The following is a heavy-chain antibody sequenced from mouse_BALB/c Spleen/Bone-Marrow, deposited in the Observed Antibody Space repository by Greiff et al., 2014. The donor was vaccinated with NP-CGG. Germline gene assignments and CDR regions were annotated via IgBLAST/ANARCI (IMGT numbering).Heavy chain of an antibody. CDR2: ISNLAYSI. V-gene: IGHV5-15*02. J-gene: IGHJ4*01. CDR1: GFTFSDYG. D-gene: IGHD2-1*01. Sequence: DVKLVESGGGLVQPGGSRKLSCAASGFTFSDYGMAWARQAPGKGPEWVAFISNLAYSIYYADTVTGRFTISRENAKNTLYLEMSSLRSEDTAMYYCATIYYGNSYAMDYWGQGTSVTVSS. CDR3: ATIYYGNSYAMDY.